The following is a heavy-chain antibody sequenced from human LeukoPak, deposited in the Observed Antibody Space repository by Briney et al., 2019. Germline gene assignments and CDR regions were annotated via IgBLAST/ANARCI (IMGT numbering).Heavy chain of an antibody. CDR3: ARVRVTGTTSGAFDY. CDR2: ISYDGSNK. V-gene: IGHV3-30-3*01. J-gene: IGHJ4*02. Sequence: GGSLRLSCAASGFTFSSYAMHWVRQAPGKGLEWVAVISYDGSNKYYADSVKGRFTISSDNSKNTLYLQVNSLRAEDTAVYYCARVRVTGTTSGAFDYWGQGTLVTVSS. CDR1: GFTFSSYA. D-gene: IGHD1-1*01.